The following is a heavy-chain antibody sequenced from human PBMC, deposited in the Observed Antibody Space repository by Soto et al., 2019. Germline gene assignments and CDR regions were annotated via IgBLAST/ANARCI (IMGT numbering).Heavy chain of an antibody. V-gene: IGHV3-21*06. J-gene: IGHJ4*02. CDR2: ISSASNDI. CDR1: GFTFSRYS. Sequence: XVSLRLSCTASGFTFSRYSMNWVRQAPGKGLEWVASISSASNDITYADSVKGRFIISRDNAKNSLFLQMDDLRPEDTALYYCARVAYWGQGTLVTV. CDR3: ARVAY.